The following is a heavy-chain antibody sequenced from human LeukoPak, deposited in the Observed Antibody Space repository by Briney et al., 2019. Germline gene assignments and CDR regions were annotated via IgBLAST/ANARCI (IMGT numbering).Heavy chain of an antibody. Sequence: GGSLRLSCAASGFIFTKYDMHWVRHVTGRGLEWVSGIDRDGVTYYSDSVKGRFTMSRENGENSVYLQLNSLRAGDTAVYFCARENLEYGDYVIDYWGQGILVTVSS. D-gene: IGHD4-17*01. J-gene: IGHJ4*02. CDR2: IDRDGVT. CDR3: ARENLEYGDYVIDY. CDR1: GFIFTKYD. V-gene: IGHV3-13*01.